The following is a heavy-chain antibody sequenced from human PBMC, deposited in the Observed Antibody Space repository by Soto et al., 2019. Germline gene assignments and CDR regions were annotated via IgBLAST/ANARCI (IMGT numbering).Heavy chain of an antibody. CDR3: AHRVLRTVFGLVTTTAIYFDF. J-gene: IGHJ4*02. V-gene: IGHV2-5*02. CDR1: GFSLTTSGVG. D-gene: IGHD3-3*01. Sequence: QLTLNESGPTQVKPRQTLTLTCTFSGFSLTTSGVGVSWIRQSPGKAPEWLALIYWVDDKRYRPSLKRRLTITKDTSKHQVVLTMADLDPADTATYYCAHRVLRTVFGLVTTTAIYFDFWGQGTPVAVSS. CDR2: IYWVDDK.